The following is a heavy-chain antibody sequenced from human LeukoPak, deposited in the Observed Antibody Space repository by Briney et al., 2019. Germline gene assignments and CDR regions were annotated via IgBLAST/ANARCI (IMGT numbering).Heavy chain of an antibody. Sequence: GGSLRLSCAASGFTFSSYAMTWVRQAPGKGLEWVSTITGSGDNTYYADSVKGRFTISRDNSKNTLYLQMNSLRAADTAVYYCAKEWSGFDSWGQGTLVTVSS. J-gene: IGHJ4*02. CDR3: AKEWSGFDS. V-gene: IGHV3-23*01. D-gene: IGHD1-1*01. CDR1: GFTFSSYA. CDR2: ITGSGDNT.